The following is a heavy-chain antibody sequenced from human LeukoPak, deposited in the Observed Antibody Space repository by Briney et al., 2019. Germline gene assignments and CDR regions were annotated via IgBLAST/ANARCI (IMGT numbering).Heavy chain of an antibody. V-gene: IGHV3-74*01. CDR3: AREGQQLVRWFDP. CDR2: INSDGSST. D-gene: IGHD6-13*01. J-gene: IGHJ5*02. Sequence: GGSLRLSCAAAGFTFSSYWMHWVRQAPGKGLVWVSRINSDGSSTSYVDSVKGRFTISRDNAKNTVFLQMNSLRAEDTAAYYCAREGQQLVRWFDPWGQGTLVTVSS. CDR1: GFTFSSYW.